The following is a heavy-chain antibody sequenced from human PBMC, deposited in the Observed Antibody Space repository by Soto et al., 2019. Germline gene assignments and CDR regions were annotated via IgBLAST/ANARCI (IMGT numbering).Heavy chain of an antibody. CDR2: ISAYNGNT. CDR3: ARDYVLLWFGELFELNAFDI. V-gene: IGHV1-18*01. CDR1: GYTFTSYG. D-gene: IGHD3-10*01. Sequence: ASVKVSCKASGYTFTSYGISWVRQAPGQGLEWMGWISAYNGNTNYAQKLQGRVTMTTDTSTSTAYMELRSLRSDDTAVYYCARDYVLLWFGELFELNAFDIWGQGTMVTVSS. J-gene: IGHJ3*02.